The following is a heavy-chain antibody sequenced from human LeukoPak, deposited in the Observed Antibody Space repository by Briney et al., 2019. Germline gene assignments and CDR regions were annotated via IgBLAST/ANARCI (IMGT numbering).Heavy chain of an antibody. CDR1: GGSISRYY. D-gene: IGHD1-26*01. V-gene: IGHV4-59*01. CDR2: IYYSGST. CDR3: AREGWELLDC. Sequence: PSETLSLTCTVSGGSISRYYWSWIRQPPGKGLEWIGYIYYSGSTNYNPSLKSRVTISVDTSKNQFSLKLSSVTAADTAVYYCAREGWELLDCGGQGTLVTVSS. J-gene: IGHJ4*02.